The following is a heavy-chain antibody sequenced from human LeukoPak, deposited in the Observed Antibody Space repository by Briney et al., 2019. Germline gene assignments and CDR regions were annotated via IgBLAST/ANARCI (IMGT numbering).Heavy chain of an antibody. D-gene: IGHD2-21*01. CDR3: ARGPYGY. CDR1: GFTFSGYE. Sequence: GGSLRLSCAASGFTFSGYEMNWVRQAPGKGLEWVSYISGSGSSIFYADSVKGRFTISRDNAKNSLYLQMNILRAEYTAVYYCARGPYGYWGQGTLVTVSS. J-gene: IGHJ4*02. V-gene: IGHV3-48*03. CDR2: ISGSGSSI.